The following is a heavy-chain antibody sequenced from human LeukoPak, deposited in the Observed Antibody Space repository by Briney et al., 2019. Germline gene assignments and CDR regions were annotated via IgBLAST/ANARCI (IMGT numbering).Heavy chain of an antibody. CDR2: IYYSGST. Sequence: SETLSLTCTVSGGSISSSSYYWGWIRQPPGKGLEWIGSIYYSGSTYYNPSLKSRVTISVDTSKNQFSLKLSSVTAADTAVYYCAREYYDSSGYYFEGGGYFDYWGQGTLVTVSS. V-gene: IGHV4-39*07. CDR1: GGSISSSSYY. D-gene: IGHD3-22*01. CDR3: AREYYDSSGYYFEGGGYFDY. J-gene: IGHJ4*02.